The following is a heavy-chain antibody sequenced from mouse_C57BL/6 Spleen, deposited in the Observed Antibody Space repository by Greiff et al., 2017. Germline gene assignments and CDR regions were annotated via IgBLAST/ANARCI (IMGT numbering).Heavy chain of an antibody. Sequence: QVQLKQPGAELVKPGASVKMSCKASGYTFTSYWITWVKQRPGQGLEWIGDIYPGSGSTNYNEKFKSKATLTVDTSSSTAYMQLSSLTSEDSAVYYCARISNYDAMDYWGQGTSVTVSS. D-gene: IGHD2-5*01. CDR3: ARISNYDAMDY. CDR2: IYPGSGST. CDR1: GYTFTSYW. J-gene: IGHJ4*01. V-gene: IGHV1-55*01.